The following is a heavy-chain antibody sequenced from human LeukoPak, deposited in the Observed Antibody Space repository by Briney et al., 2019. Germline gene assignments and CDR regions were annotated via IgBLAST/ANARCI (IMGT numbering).Heavy chain of an antibody. CDR1: GFTFDDYA. V-gene: IGHV3-9*01. J-gene: IGHJ4*02. CDR2: ISWNSGSI. Sequence: PGGSLRLSCAASGFTFDDYAMHWVRQAPGKGLEWVSGISWNSGSIGYADSVKGRFTISRDNAKNSLYLQMNSLRAEDTALYYCAKDMYSSGWYKLSGFDYRGQGTLVTVSS. D-gene: IGHD6-19*01. CDR3: AKDMYSSGWYKLSGFDY.